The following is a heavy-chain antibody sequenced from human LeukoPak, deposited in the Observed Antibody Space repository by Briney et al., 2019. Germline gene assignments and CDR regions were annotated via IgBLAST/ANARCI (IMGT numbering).Heavy chain of an antibody. CDR2: IYYSGST. CDR3: ARGLIRQSAFDI. CDR1: GGSISSYY. Sequence: PSETLSLTCTVSGGSISSYYWSWIRQPPGKGLGWIAYIYYSGSTNYNPSLKSRVTISMDTSKNQFSLKLNSVTAADTAVYYCARGLIRQSAFDIWGQGTMVTVSS. J-gene: IGHJ3*02. D-gene: IGHD2-8*01. V-gene: IGHV4-59*01.